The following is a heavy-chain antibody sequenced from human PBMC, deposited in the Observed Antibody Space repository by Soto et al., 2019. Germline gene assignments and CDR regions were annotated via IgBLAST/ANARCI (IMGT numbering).Heavy chain of an antibody. Sequence: SETLSLTCTVSGGSVSSGSYYWSWIRQPPGKGLEWIGYIYYSGSTYYADSVKGRFTISRDNSKNTLYLQMNSLRAEDTAVYYCARDPLGVGGSYVDYYGMDVWGQGTTVTVSS. CDR2: IYYSGST. V-gene: IGHV4-61*01. D-gene: IGHD1-26*01. CDR3: ARDPLGVGGSYVDYYGMDV. CDR1: GGSVSSGSYY. J-gene: IGHJ6*02.